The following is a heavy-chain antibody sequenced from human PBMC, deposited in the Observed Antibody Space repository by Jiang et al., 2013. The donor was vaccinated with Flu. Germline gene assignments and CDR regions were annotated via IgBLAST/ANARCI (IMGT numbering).Heavy chain of an antibody. J-gene: IGHJ4*02. Sequence: QLVESGGDSVQPGGSLRLSCVASAISFSTFEINWVRQAPGKGLEWISHVSSSGKNKLYADSVKGRFTISRDNAKDSVFLQMDSLRAEDSATYYCARGIMQYYPVVVNPAFDFWGPGTLVTVTS. CDR3: ARGIMQYYPVVVNPAFDF. V-gene: IGHV3-48*03. D-gene: IGHD2-21*01. CDR1: AISFSTFE. CDR2: VSSSGKNK.